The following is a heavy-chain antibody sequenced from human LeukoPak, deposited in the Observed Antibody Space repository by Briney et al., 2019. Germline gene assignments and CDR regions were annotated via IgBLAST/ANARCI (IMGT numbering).Heavy chain of an antibody. J-gene: IGHJ4*02. CDR1: GGSVSSTEFS. CDR3: ARLSKGRYFDYIFAY. V-gene: IGHV4-39*01. Sequence: PSETLSLTCTVSGGSVSSTEFSWGWIRQPPGKGLQWVGNLYYSGSTSYHPSLNSRVTISVDTSKNQFSLKMTSVTAADTAVYYCARLSKGRYFDYIFAYWGQGSLVTVSS. CDR2: LYYSGST. D-gene: IGHD3-9*01.